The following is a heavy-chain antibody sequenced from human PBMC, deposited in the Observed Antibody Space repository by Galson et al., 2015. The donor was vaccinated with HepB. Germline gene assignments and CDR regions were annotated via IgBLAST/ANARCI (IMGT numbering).Heavy chain of an antibody. CDR1: GYSFTSYW. J-gene: IGHJ5*02. CDR3: AVAPTLKTQRGFGYYDFWSGYYTVHWFDP. Sequence: QSGAEVKKPGESLKISCKGSGYSFTSYWIGWVRQMPGKGLEWMGIIYPGDSDTRYSPSFQGQVTISADKSISTAYLQWSSLKASDTAMYYCAVAPTLKTQRGFGYYDFWSGYYTVHWFDPWGQGTLVTVSS. D-gene: IGHD3-3*01. V-gene: IGHV5-51*03. CDR2: IYPGDSDT.